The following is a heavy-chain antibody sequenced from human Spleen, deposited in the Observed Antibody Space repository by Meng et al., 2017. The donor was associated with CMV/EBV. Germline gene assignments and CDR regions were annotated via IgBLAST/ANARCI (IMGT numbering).Heavy chain of an antibody. CDR1: GFTFDDYA. D-gene: IGHD3-3*01. J-gene: IGHJ4*02. CDR3: AREATADLWSSYYEHLDY. Sequence: GGSLRLSCAASGFTFDDYAMHWVRQAPGKGLEWVSGISWNSGSIGYADSVKGRFTISRDNAKNSLYLQMNSLRAEDTAWYYCAREATADLWSSYYEHLDYWGQGTLVTVSS. V-gene: IGHV3-9*01. CDR2: ISWNSGSI.